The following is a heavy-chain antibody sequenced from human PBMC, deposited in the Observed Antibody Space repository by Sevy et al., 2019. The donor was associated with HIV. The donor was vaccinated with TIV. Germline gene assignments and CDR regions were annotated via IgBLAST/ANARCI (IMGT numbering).Heavy chain of an antibody. V-gene: IGHV4-28*01. CDR3: ARNRVRSSGRRLEAFDI. CDR2: IYYSGRT. CDR1: GYSISSSKW. D-gene: IGHD3-22*01. Sequence: LRLSCAVSGYSISSSKWWGWIRQPPGKGLEWIGYIYYSGRTYHNPSLKSRVSMSVDTSKNQFSLKLSSVTAVDTAVYYCARNRVRSSGRRLEAFDIWGQGTMVTVSS. J-gene: IGHJ3*02.